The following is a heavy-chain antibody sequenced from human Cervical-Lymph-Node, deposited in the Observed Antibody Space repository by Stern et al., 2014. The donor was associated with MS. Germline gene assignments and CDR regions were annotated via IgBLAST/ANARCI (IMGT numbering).Heavy chain of an antibody. CDR2: INPSGDSA. V-gene: IGHV1-46*01. Sequence: VQLVESGAEVKKPGASVKVSCKASGYSFTSHYMHWVRQAPGQGLEWVGIINPSGDSASYAQKLQGRGTMTRDTSTSTVYMELSILRSEDTAVYYCASGTGSKRPTGNYWGQGTLVTVSS. CDR3: ASGTGSKRPTGNY. CDR1: GYSFTSHY. J-gene: IGHJ4*02. D-gene: IGHD3/OR15-3a*01.